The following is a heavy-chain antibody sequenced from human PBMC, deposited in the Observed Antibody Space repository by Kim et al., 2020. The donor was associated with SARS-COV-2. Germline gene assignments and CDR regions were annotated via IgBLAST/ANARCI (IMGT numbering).Heavy chain of an antibody. CDR3: ASLYYDFWSGPHTAFMDV. D-gene: IGHD3-3*01. V-gene: IGHV3-9*01. Sequence: GGSLRLSCAASGFTFGDYAMHWVRQAPGKGLEWVSGISWNSGSIGYADSVKGRFTISRDNAKNSLYLQMNSLRAEDTALYYCASLYYDFWSGPHTAFMDVWGKGTTVTVSS. J-gene: IGHJ6*03. CDR2: ISWNSGSI. CDR1: GFTFGDYA.